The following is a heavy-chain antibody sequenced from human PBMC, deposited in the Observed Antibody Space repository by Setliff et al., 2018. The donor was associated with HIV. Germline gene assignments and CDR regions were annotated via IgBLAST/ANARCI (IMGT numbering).Heavy chain of an antibody. V-gene: IGHV3-7*03. Sequence: GGSLRLSCATSGFTFSNFWMTWVRQAPGKGLEWVANIKEDGSETFYVDSVKGRFIASTDNAKNSLFLQMNSLKAEDTAVYYCARAYNVYDYRSDSSGYDYWGQGTLVTVSS. J-gene: IGHJ4*02. CDR3: ARAYNVYDYRSDSSGYDY. D-gene: IGHD3-22*01. CDR1: GFTFSNFW. CDR2: IKEDGSET.